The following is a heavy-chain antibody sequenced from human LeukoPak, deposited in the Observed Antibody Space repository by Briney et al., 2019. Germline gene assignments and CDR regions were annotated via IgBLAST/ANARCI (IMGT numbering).Heavy chain of an antibody. CDR2: IRYDGSNK. CDR3: AKDLTYYYDSSGDTYFDY. D-gene: IGHD3-22*01. Sequence: GGSLRLSCPASGFTFSSYGMHWVRQAPGKGLEWVAFIRYDGSNKYYADSVKGRFTISRDNSKNTLYLQMNSLRAEDTAVYYCAKDLTYYYDSSGDTYFDYWGQGSLVTVSS. J-gene: IGHJ4*02. V-gene: IGHV3-30*02. CDR1: GFTFSSYG.